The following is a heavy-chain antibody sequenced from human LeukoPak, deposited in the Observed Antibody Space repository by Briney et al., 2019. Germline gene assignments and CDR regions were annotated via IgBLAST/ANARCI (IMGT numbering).Heavy chain of an antibody. CDR1: GYSFTAFY. Sequence: ASVKVSCKTSGYSFTAFYMHWVRQAPGQGLEWMGWINPNSGGTKTEQTFQGRVTMTRDTSISTAYMELSRLRSDDAAVYFCARSVVAGSGNFDYWGQGTLVTVSS. J-gene: IGHJ4*02. V-gene: IGHV1-2*02. CDR3: ARSVVAGSGNFDY. CDR2: INPNSGGT. D-gene: IGHD6-19*01.